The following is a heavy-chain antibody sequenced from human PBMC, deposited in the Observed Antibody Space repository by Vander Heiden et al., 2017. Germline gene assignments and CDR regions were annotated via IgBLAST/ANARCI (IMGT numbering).Heavy chain of an antibody. J-gene: IGHJ4*02. V-gene: IGHV1-8*01. CDR1: GYTFTNYD. D-gene: IGHD3-10*01. CDR3: ARTMWFGEEGDDY. Sequence: QIQLVQSGPEVKKPGASVKVSCKASGYTFTNYDINWVRHATGQGPEYMGWMSPDGGHTGYAPKFQGRVTMTRNTSISTAYMELDGLRPEDTAVYYCARTMWFGEEGDDYWGQGTLVTVSS. CDR2: MSPDGGHT.